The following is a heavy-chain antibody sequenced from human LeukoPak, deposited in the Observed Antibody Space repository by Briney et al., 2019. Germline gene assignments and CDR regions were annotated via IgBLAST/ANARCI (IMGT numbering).Heavy chain of an antibody. V-gene: IGHV4-34*01. J-gene: IGHJ5*02. CDR3: ARGGIYYCSSTSCYTGWFDP. Sequence: SETLSLTCAVYGGPFSGYYWSWIRQPPGKGLEWIGEINHSGSTNYNPSLKSRVTISVDTSKNQFSLKLSSVTAADTAVYYCARGGIYYCSSTSCYTGWFDPWGQGTLVTVSS. CDR2: INHSGST. D-gene: IGHD2-2*02. CDR1: GGPFSGYY.